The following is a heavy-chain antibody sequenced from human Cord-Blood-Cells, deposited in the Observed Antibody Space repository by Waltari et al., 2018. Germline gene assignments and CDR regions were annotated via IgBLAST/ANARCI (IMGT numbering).Heavy chain of an antibody. Sequence: QVQLVQSGAEVKKPGASVKVSCKASGYTFTSYDINWVRQATGHGLVWMGWMNPNSGNTGYAQKFQGRFTMTRNTSISTAYMELSSLRSEDTAVYYCARGRRYGSGSYYYYGMDVWGQGTTVTVSS. D-gene: IGHD3-10*01. V-gene: IGHV1-8*01. J-gene: IGHJ6*02. CDR1: GYTFTSYD. CDR3: ARGRRYGSGSYYYYGMDV. CDR2: MNPNSGNT.